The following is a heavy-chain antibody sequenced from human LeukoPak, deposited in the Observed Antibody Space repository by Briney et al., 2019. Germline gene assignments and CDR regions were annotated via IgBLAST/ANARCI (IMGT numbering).Heavy chain of an antibody. J-gene: IGHJ6*02. CDR3: ARGKVVVIARNYYYYYGMDV. D-gene: IGHD3-22*01. CDR1: EYTLTSYY. CDR2: INPSGGST. Sequence: GASVKVSCKASEYTLTSYYLHWVRQAPGQGLEWMAIINPSGGSTSHAQKFQGRVTMTRDTPASTVYMELSSLRSEDTAVYYCARGKVVVIARNYYYYYGMDVWGQGTTVTVSS. V-gene: IGHV1-46*01.